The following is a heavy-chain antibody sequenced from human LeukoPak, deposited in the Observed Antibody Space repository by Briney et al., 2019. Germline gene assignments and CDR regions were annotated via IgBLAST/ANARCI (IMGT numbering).Heavy chain of an antibody. CDR1: GFTFNTYA. D-gene: IGHD6-6*01. CDR3: AKLLNSSSSY. V-gene: IGHV3-23*01. J-gene: IGHJ4*02. Sequence: PGGSLRLSLSASGFTFNTYAPSGAPQGPGERVECVSAISASGGGTYYADSVRGRFTVSRDDSKNTLYLQMNSLRAEDTAIYYCAKLLNSSSSYWGQGTLVTVSS. CDR2: ISASGGGT.